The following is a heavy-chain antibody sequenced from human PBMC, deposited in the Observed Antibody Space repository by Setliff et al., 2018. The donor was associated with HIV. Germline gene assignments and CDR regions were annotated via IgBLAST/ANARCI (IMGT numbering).Heavy chain of an antibody. D-gene: IGHD3-22*01. Sequence: ASVKVSCKASGGTFSSYAISWVRQAPGQGLEWMGGIIPIFGTANYAQKFQGRVTITTDESTSTAYMELSSLRSEDTAVYYCATPKLSLTYYYDSSGWEDAFDIWGQGTMVTVS. J-gene: IGHJ3*02. V-gene: IGHV1-69*05. CDR1: GGTFSSYA. CDR2: IIPIFGTA. CDR3: ATPKLSLTYYYDSSGWEDAFDI.